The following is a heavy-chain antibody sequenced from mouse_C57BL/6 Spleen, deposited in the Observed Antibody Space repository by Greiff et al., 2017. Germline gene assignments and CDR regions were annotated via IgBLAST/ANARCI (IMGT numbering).Heavy chain of an antibody. V-gene: IGHV1-66*01. D-gene: IGHD1-1*01. CDR3: AREGLYYYGSREWYFDV. CDR1: GYSFSSYY. J-gene: IGHJ1*03. Sequence: VQLQQSGPALVKPGASVKISCKASGYSFSSYYLHWVKQRPGQGLEWIGLIYPGCGNTKYNAKFKGKATVTEDTSSRTAYMQLSSLTSEDSAVYYGAREGLYYYGSREWYFDVWGTGTTVTVSS. CDR2: IYPGCGNT.